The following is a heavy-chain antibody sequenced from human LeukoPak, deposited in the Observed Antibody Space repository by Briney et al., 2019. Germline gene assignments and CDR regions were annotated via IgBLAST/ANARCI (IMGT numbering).Heavy chain of an antibody. CDR1: GFTFSDYY. J-gene: IGHJ6*02. Sequence: PGGSLRLSCAASGFTFSDYYMSWIRQAPGKGLEWVSYISSSGSTIYYADSVKGRFTISRDNAKNSLYLQVNSLRAEDTAVYYCARDLELERRPALEDYYYYYGMDVWGQGTTVTVSS. V-gene: IGHV3-11*01. CDR3: ARDLELERRPALEDYYYYYGMDV. CDR2: ISSSGSTI. D-gene: IGHD1-1*01.